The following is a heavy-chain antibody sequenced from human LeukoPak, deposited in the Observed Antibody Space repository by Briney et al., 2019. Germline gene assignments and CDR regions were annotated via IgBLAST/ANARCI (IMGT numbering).Heavy chain of an antibody. CDR3: ARVIRITMVRGVYMDV. J-gene: IGHJ6*03. Sequence: ASVKVSCKASGYTFTSYDISWVRQAPGQGLEWMGWISAYNGNTNYAQKLQGRVTMTTDTSTSTAYMELRSLRSDDTAVYYCARVIRITMVRGVYMDVWGKGTTVTVSS. CDR1: GYTFTSYD. CDR2: ISAYNGNT. D-gene: IGHD3-10*01. V-gene: IGHV1-18*01.